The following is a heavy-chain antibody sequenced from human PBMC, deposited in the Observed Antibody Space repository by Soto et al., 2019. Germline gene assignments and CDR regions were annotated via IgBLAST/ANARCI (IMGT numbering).Heavy chain of an antibody. D-gene: IGHD2-2*01. CDR2: ISAYNGNT. J-gene: IGHJ6*02. CDR3: ARIVVVLAASDILAHTHYYYGMDV. Sequence: QVQLVQSGAEVKKPGASVKVSCKASGYTFTSYGISWVRQAPGQGLEWMGWISAYNGNTNYAQKLQGRVTMTTDTSTSTADMELRSLRAADTAAYSCARIVVVLAASDILAHTHYYYGMDVWGQGTTVTVCS. CDR1: GYTFTSYG. V-gene: IGHV1-18*01.